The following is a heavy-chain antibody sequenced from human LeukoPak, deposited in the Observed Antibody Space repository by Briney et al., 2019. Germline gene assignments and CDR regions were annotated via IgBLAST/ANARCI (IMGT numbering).Heavy chain of an antibody. CDR2: IYNSGST. Sequence: SETLSLTCTVSGYSISSGYFWGWIRQPPGKGLEWIGTIYNSGSTYYNASLESRVTISVDKSKNQFSLKLSSVTAADTAVYYCARVVVSYYYYYYMDVWGKGTTVTVSS. D-gene: IGHD3-22*01. CDR3: ARVVVSYYYYYYMDV. CDR1: GYSISSGYF. V-gene: IGHV4-38-2*02. J-gene: IGHJ6*03.